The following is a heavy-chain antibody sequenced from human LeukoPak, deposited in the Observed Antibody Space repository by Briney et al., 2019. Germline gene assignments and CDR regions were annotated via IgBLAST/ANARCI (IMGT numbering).Heavy chain of an antibody. Sequence: GGSLRLSCAASGFTLSSYRMNWVRQAPGKGLEWVSYIRSSSSTIYYADSVKGRFTISSDNAKNSLYLQMTTLRDEDTAVYFCARDSGYAFDTWGQGTMVTVSS. V-gene: IGHV3-48*02. CDR2: IRSSSSTI. CDR1: GFTLSSYR. J-gene: IGHJ3*02. CDR3: ARDSGYAFDT. D-gene: IGHD2-15*01.